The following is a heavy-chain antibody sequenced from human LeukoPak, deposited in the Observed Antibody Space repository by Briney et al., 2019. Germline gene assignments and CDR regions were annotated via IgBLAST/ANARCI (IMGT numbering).Heavy chain of an antibody. D-gene: IGHD2-15*01. CDR2: ISAYNGNT. J-gene: IGHJ4*02. Sequence: ASVKVSCKASGYTFTSYGISWVRQAPGQGLEWMGWISAYNGNTNYAQKLQGRVTMTTDTSTSTAYMELRSLRSDDTAVYYCARVLSYCSGGSCYPYYFDYWGQGTLVTVSS. CDR1: GYTFTSYG. V-gene: IGHV1-18*01. CDR3: ARVLSYCSGGSCYPYYFDY.